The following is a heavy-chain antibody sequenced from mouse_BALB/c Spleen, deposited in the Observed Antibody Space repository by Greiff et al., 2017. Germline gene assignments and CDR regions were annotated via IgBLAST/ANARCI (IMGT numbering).Heavy chain of an antibody. CDR1: GFSLTSYG. CDR3: ARDGRDGVFFAY. V-gene: IGHV2-9*02. CDR2: IWAGGST. J-gene: IGHJ3*01. D-gene: IGHD3-3*01. Sequence: QVTLKESGPGLVAPSQSLSITCTVSGFSLTSYGVHWVRQPPGKGLEWLGVIWAGGSTNYNSALMSRLSVSKDNSKSQVFLKMNRLQTDDTAMYYCARDGRDGVFFAYWGQGTLVTVSA.